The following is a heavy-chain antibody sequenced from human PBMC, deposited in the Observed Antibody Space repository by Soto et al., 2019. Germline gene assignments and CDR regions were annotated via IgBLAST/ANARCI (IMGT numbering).Heavy chain of an antibody. V-gene: IGHV1-46*01. CDR2: INPTGGGT. Sequence: SVKVSCKASGYTFTRHSMHWVRQAPGQGLEWMGMINPTGGGTTYAQKFQGRVTMTRDTSTGIVYMELTSLRPEDTAMYYCARATRGSISTRPDYWGLGTLVTVSS. CDR1: GYTFTRHS. D-gene: IGHD6-6*01. CDR3: ARATRGSISTRPDY. J-gene: IGHJ4*02.